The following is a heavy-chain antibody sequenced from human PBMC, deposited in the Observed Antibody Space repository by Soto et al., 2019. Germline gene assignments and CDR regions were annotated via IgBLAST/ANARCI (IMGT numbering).Heavy chain of an antibody. V-gene: IGHV3-23*01. Sequence: GGSLRLSCVASGLTFGSRAMSWVRQSPGEGLEWVSTITDTGGDAKYADSVRGRFAISRDNSKNTLYLQMSALRAEDSAIYFCVRGSEDSYPGSRIFDFWGRGTLVTVSS. CDR1: GLTFGSRA. D-gene: IGHD3-10*01. CDR2: ITDTGGDA. CDR3: VRGSEDSYPGSRIFDF. J-gene: IGHJ4*02.